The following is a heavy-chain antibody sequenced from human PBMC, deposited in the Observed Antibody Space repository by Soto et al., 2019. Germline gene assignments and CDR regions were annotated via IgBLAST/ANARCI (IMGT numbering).Heavy chain of an antibody. CDR1: GFTFSSYG. D-gene: IGHD4-17*01. J-gene: IGHJ1*01. CDR2: ISYDGSNK. CDR3: AKDLYGDPLWYLHH. V-gene: IGHV3-30*18. Sequence: PGGSLRISCAASGFTFSSYGMHWVRQAPGKGLEWVAVISYDGSNKYYADSVKGRFTISRDNSKNTLYLQMNSLRAEDTAVYYCAKDLYGDPLWYLHHWGQRTLVTGSS.